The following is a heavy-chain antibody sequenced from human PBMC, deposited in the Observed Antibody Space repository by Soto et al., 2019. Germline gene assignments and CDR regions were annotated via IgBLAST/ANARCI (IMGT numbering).Heavy chain of an antibody. CDR2: IYHSGNT. CDR3: ARVYSSSWISRLDY. D-gene: IGHD6-13*01. V-gene: IGHV4-38-2*01. J-gene: IGHJ4*02. Sequence: SETLSLTCAVSGYSISSGYYWGWIRQPPGKGLEWIGSIYHSGNTYYNPSLKSRVTISVDTSKNQFSLNLSSVTAADTAVYYCARVYSSSWISRLDYWGQGTLVTVSS. CDR1: GYSISSGYY.